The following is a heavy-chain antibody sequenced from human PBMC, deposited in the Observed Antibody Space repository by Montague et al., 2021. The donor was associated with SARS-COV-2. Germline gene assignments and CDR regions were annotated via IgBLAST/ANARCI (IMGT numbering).Heavy chain of an antibody. V-gene: IGHV4-34*01. D-gene: IGHD2-2*01. CDR2: VNQSGTT. CDR1: GGSFSNYY. J-gene: IGHJ6*02. Sequence: SETLSLTCAISGGSFSNYYWSWIRQPPGKGLEWIGEVNQSGTTIHNPSVKSGVTISEDASKNQFYLRLNSVTAADTAVYYCARFAYRLLFIASYHGMDVWGQGTTVTVSS. CDR3: ARFAYRLLFIASYHGMDV.